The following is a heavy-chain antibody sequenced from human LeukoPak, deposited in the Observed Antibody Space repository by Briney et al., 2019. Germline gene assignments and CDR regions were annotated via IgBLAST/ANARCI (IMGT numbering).Heavy chain of an antibody. D-gene: IGHD3-16*02. CDR2: IIPIFGTA. CDR3: ARDKGLRLGELSFYY. V-gene: IGHV1-69*05. J-gene: IGHJ4*02. CDR1: GYTFTGYY. Sequence: SVKVSCKASGYTFTGYYMHWVRQAPGQGLEWMGRIIPIFGTANYAQKFQGRVTITTDESTSTAYMELSSLRSEDTAVYYCARDKGLRLGELSFYYWGQGTLVTVSS.